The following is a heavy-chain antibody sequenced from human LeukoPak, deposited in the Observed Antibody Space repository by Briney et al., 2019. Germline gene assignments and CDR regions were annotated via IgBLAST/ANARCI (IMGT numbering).Heavy chain of an antibody. J-gene: IGHJ4*02. CDR3: ARHWWEAAAGTTTFDY. V-gene: IGHV4-59*04. D-gene: IGHD6-13*01. CDR2: IYYSGST. Sequence: SETLSLTCTVSGGSISSYYWSWIRQPPGKGLEWIGYIYYSGSTYYNPSLKSRVTISVDTSKNQFSLKLSSVTAADTAVYYCARHWWEAAAGTTTFDYWGQGTLVTVSS. CDR1: GGSISSYY.